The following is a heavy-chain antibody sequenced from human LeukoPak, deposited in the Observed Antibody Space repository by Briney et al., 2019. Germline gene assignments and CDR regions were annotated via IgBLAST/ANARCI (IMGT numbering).Heavy chain of an antibody. J-gene: IGHJ6*02. D-gene: IGHD4-23*01. V-gene: IGHV3-9*01. Sequence: GGSLRLSCVGSGFAFHNYAMHWVRRPPGKGLEWVSAINWNSDTKAYADSVKGRFTSSRDRARNSLYLQMDSLRPEDTALYYCAKDTGGNGAYFYAMDVWGQGTSVTVSS. CDR2: INWNSDTK. CDR3: AKDTGGNGAYFYAMDV. CDR1: GFAFHNYA.